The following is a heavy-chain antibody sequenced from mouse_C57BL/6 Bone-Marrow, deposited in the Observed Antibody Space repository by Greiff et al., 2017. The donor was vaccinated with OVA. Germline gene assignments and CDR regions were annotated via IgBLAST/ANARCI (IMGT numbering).Heavy chain of an antibody. Sequence: QVQLQQPGAELVKPGASVKMSCKASGYTFTSYWLTWVKQRPGQGLEWIGDIYPGSGSTNYNEKFKSKATLTVDTSSSTAYMQLSSLTSEDSAVYYCARYCGNYLYFDYWGQGTTLTVSS. CDR2: IYPGSGST. CDR3: ARYCGNYLYFDY. J-gene: IGHJ2*01. CDR1: GYTFTSYW. V-gene: IGHV1-55*01. D-gene: IGHD2-1*01.